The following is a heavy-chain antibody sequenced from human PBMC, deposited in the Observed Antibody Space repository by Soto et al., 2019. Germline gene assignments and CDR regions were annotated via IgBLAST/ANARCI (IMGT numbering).Heavy chain of an antibody. CDR2: INPNSGGT. D-gene: IGHD2-15*01. CDR3: ARDLSRSGGSCYTSDY. Sequence: QVQLVQSGAEVKKPEASVKVSCKASGYTFTGYYMHWVRQAPGLGLEWMGWINPNSGGTNYAQNFQGRVTMTRDTSISTAYMELSRLRSDDTAVYYCARDLSRSGGSCYTSDYWGQGTLVTVSS. V-gene: IGHV1-2*02. J-gene: IGHJ4*02. CDR1: GYTFTGYY.